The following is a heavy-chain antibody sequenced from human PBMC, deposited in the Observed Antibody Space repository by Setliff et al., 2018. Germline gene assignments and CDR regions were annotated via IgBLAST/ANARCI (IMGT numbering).Heavy chain of an antibody. J-gene: IGHJ5*02. CDR2: IYTSGST. CDR1: GGSISSYY. V-gene: IGHV4-4*08. D-gene: IGHD6-13*01. Sequence: SETLSLTCTVSGGSISSYYWSWIRQPPGKGLEWIGYIYTSGSTNYNPSLKSRVTISVDTSKNQFSLKLSSVTAADTAVYYCARDPASPAAAGGWFDPWGQGTRVTVS. CDR3: ARDPASPAAAGGWFDP.